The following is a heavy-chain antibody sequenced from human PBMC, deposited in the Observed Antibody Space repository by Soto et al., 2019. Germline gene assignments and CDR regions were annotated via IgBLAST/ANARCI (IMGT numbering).Heavy chain of an antibody. Sequence: SSETLSLTCAVYGGSFSGYYWSWIRQPPGKGLEWIGEINHSGSTYYNPSLKSRVTISVDTSKNQFSLKLSSVTAADTAVYYCARHRRIAAAGPDYWGQGTLVTVSS. CDR2: INHSGST. J-gene: IGHJ4*02. V-gene: IGHV4-34*01. CDR3: ARHRRIAAAGPDY. D-gene: IGHD6-13*01. CDR1: GGSFSGYY.